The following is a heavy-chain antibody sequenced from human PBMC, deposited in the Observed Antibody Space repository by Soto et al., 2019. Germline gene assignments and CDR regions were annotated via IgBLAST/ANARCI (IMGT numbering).Heavy chain of an antibody. CDR1: GGSISSYY. D-gene: IGHD2-21*01. CDR2: IYYSGST. J-gene: IGHJ2*01. CDR3: ARTPIDDWRRYFDL. V-gene: IGHV4-59*01. Sequence: QVQLQESGPGLVKPSETLSLTCTVSGGSISSYYWSWIRQPPGKGLEWIGYIYYSGSTNYNPSLKSRVTISVNTSKTQFSLQLSSVTAADTAVYYCARTPIDDWRRYFDLWGRGTMVTVSS.